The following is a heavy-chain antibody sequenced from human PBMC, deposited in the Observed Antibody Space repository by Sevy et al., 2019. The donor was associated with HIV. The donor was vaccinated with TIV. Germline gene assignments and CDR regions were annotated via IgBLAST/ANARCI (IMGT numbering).Heavy chain of an antibody. Sequence: GESLRLSCTASGFTPSTYGMHWVRQAPGKGLEWVAVIGYDGSNKYYADSVKGRFTISRDNSKNTVFLQMDSLRVEDTAVYYCARDPRMYGDYLLAYFDSWGQGTLVTVSS. CDR2: IGYDGSNK. J-gene: IGHJ4*02. CDR3: ARDPRMYGDYLLAYFDS. CDR1: GFTPSTYG. D-gene: IGHD2-8*01. V-gene: IGHV3-33*01.